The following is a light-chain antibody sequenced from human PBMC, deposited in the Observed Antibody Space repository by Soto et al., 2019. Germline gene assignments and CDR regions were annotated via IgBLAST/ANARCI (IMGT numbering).Light chain of an antibody. J-gene: IGLJ1*01. Sequence: QSVLAQPPSVSGAPGQKVTISCTGSSSNIGAGYDLHWYQQLPGTAPKLLIYANNRRPAGVPDRFSGSKSGTSASLAITGLQAEDEADYYCQSYDNSPSTYVFGTGTKVTVL. CDR1: SSNIGAGYD. V-gene: IGLV1-40*01. CDR3: QSYDNSPSTYV. CDR2: ANN.